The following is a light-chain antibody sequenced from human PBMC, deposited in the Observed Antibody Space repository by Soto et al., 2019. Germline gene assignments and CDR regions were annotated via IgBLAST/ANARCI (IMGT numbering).Light chain of an antibody. Sequence: EIVLTQSPATLSLSPGERASLSCRASQNVYSYLAWYQQKPCQAPRLLIYAASNRATGIPARFSGSGSGTDCTLTISSREPEDFAVYYCQQRTNWPPSLTFGGGTKVEI. J-gene: IGKJ4*01. V-gene: IGKV3-11*01. CDR2: AAS. CDR1: QNVYSY. CDR3: QQRTNWPPSLT.